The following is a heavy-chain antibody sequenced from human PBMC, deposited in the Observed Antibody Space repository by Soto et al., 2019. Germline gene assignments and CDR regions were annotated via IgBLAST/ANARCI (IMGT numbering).Heavy chain of an antibody. D-gene: IGHD4-17*01. J-gene: IGHJ4*02. CDR1: GGSISSGAHY. CDR3: ARDRYGVPRGDYFDS. V-gene: IGHV4-31*03. Sequence: SETLSLTCTVSGGSISSGAHYWSWIRQLPGKGLEWIGNIYYSGSNYHNPSLKSRVTISVDTSNNQFSLNLSSVTAADTAIYYCARDRYGVPRGDYFDSWGQGILVTVSS. CDR2: IYYSGSN.